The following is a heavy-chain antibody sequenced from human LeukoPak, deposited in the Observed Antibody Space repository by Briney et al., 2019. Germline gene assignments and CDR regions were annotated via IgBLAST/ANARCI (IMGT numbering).Heavy chain of an antibody. D-gene: IGHD3-22*01. Sequence: SETLSLTCTVSGGSISGYYWSWIRQPPGKGLEWIGEINHSGSTNYNPSLKSRVTISVDTSKNQFSLKLSSVTAADTAVYYCARAPRPLWYDRLYAFDIWGQGTMVTVSS. V-gene: IGHV4-34*01. J-gene: IGHJ3*02. CDR2: INHSGST. CDR3: ARAPRPLWYDRLYAFDI. CDR1: GGSISGYY.